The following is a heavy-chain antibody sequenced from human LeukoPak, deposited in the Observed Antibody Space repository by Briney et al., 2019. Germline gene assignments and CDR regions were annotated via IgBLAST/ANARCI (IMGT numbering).Heavy chain of an antibody. J-gene: IGHJ5*02. Sequence: PGGSLTLSCAASGFTFSSYAMHWVRQAPAKGLELVSVISYDGSNKYYADSVKSRFTISRDNSKDTLYLQMNSLRAEDTAVYYCARDGVTMPLGYSWFDPWGQGTLVTVSS. D-gene: IGHD3-10*01. V-gene: IGHV3-30-3*01. CDR3: ARDGVTMPLGYSWFDP. CDR2: ISYDGSNK. CDR1: GFTFSSYA.